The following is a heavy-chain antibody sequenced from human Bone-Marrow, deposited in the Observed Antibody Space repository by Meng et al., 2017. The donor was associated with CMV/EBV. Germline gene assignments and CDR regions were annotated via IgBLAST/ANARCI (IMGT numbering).Heavy chain of an antibody. D-gene: IGHD3-3*01. CDR3: ARASFPNYDFWSGYYLVRYYYYGMDV. Sequence: GGSLRLSCAASGFTFSSYEMNWIRQAPGKGLEWVSYISSSGSTIYYADSVKGQFTISRDNAKNSLYLQMYSLRAEDTAVYYCARASFPNYDFWSGYYLVRYYYYGMDVWGQGTTVTVSS. V-gene: IGHV3-48*03. CDR2: ISSSGSTI. J-gene: IGHJ6*02. CDR1: GFTFSSYE.